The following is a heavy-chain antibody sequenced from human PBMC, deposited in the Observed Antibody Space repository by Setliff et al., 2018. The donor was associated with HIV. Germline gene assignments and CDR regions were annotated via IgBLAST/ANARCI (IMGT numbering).Heavy chain of an antibody. V-gene: IGHV3-30*02. Sequence: LRLSCAASGFTFSNYGMHWVRQAPGKGLEWVAFIVYDGNNKYYAGSVKGRFTISRDNSKNTLYLQMNSLGAEDTAVYYCAKDRRYGNQNYFEYWGQGTLVTVSS. J-gene: IGHJ4*02. D-gene: IGHD5-18*01. CDR3: AKDRRYGNQNYFEY. CDR1: GFTFSNYG. CDR2: IVYDGNNK.